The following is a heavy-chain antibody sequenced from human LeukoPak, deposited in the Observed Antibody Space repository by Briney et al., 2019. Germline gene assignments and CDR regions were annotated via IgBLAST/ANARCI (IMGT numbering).Heavy chain of an antibody. J-gene: IGHJ4*02. CDR1: GGSISSKGYY. V-gene: IGHV4-39*07. D-gene: IGHD1-1*01. CDR2: IYYSGCT. Sequence: SETLSLTCTVPGGSISSKGYYWAWFSQPPGKGLDWIGRIYYSGCTYYNPSLKSRLTISIGTSKNQFSLKLRSVTAADTAVYYCARDWNALWGQGTLVTVCS. CDR3: ARDWNAL.